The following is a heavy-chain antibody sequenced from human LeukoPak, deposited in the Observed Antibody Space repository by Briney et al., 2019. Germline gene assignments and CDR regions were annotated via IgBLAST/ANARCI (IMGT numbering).Heavy chain of an antibody. Sequence: SETLSLTCAVYGGSFSGYYWYWIRQPPGKGLEWIGEINHSGSTNYNPSLKSRVTISVDTSKKQFSLKLRSVTAADTAVYYCARYVDAFDIWGQGTMVTVSS. CDR2: INHSGST. V-gene: IGHV4-34*01. CDR3: ARYVDAFDI. CDR1: GGSFSGYY. D-gene: IGHD3-16*01. J-gene: IGHJ3*02.